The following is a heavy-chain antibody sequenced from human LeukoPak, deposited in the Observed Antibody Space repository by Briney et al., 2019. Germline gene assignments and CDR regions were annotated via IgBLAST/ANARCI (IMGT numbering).Heavy chain of an antibody. J-gene: IGHJ4*02. D-gene: IGHD3-3*02. Sequence: PSETLSLTCAASGGSFSDYYWSWIRHPPGKGLEWIGEIIHSGATSSNPSLKSRVTISMDTSKNQFSLKLSSVTAADTAVYYCGGGRFSVYYFDYWGQGSLVTVSS. V-gene: IGHV4-34*01. CDR2: IIHSGAT. CDR1: GGSFSDYY. CDR3: GGGRFSVYYFDY.